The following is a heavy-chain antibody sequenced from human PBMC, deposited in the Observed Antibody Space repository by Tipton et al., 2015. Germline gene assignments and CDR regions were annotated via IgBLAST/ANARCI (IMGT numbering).Heavy chain of an antibody. J-gene: IGHJ6*02. D-gene: IGHD5-24*01. Sequence: GSLRLSCSASGFTFSLYWMHWVRQVPGKGLAWVSRIKGDGSISDHADSVKGRFTISRDYAKNSLYLQMNSLRAEDTAVYYCARDLEHGMDVWGHGTTVTVSS. CDR3: ARDLEHGMDV. V-gene: IGHV3-74*01. CDR2: IKGDGSIS. CDR1: GFTFSLYW.